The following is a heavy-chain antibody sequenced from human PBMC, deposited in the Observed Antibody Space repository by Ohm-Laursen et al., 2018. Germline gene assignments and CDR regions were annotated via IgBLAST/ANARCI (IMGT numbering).Heavy chain of an antibody. CDR3: ARGSTITGFDY. D-gene: IGHD5-24*01. J-gene: IGHJ4*02. CDR1: GFTVSSNY. Sequence: SLRLSCAASGFTVSSNYMSWVRQAPGKGLEWVSLIYSGGNTDYADSVKGRFTFSRDNSKNTLYLQMNSLRAEDTAAYYCARGSTITGFDYWGRGTLVTVSS. CDR2: IYSGGNT. V-gene: IGHV3-53*01.